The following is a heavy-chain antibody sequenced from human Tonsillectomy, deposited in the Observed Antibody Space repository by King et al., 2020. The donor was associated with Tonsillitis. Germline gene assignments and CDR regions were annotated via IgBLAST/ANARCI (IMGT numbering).Heavy chain of an antibody. V-gene: IGHV1-69*01. CDR3: AGGDRPYHYNLTGDDLDT. CDR1: GATFRSSA. J-gene: IGHJ5*02. D-gene: IGHD3-9*01. Sequence: VQLVQSGSEVKKPGSSVKVSCKASGATFRSSAFSWVRQAPGQGLEWMGGIIPLFGTTNYAQKFQGRLTITADESTSTAYMELSSLRFEDTAVYCCAGGDRPYHYNLTGDDLDTWGQGTLVTVCS. CDR2: IIPLFGTT.